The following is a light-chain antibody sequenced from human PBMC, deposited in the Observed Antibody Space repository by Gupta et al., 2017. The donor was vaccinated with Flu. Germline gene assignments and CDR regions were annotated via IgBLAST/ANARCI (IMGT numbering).Light chain of an antibody. J-gene: IGKJ4*01. Sequence: PATLSVYPGERATRSCRDSQDVSSHVARYQQKPGQAPRLLIYDASTRANESPARFSGSGQGTEFTLTISSRQAEDYAIYCGEQDDDWNCFGGGTTVEIK. CDR2: DAS. V-gene: IGKV3-15*01. CDR1: QDVSSH. CDR3: EQDDDWNC.